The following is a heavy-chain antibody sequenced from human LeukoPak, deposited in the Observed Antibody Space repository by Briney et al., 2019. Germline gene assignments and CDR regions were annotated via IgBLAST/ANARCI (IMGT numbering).Heavy chain of an antibody. CDR2: ISDNAGRT. D-gene: IGHD3-22*01. CDR1: GITLSNYG. J-gene: IGHJ4*02. V-gene: IGHV3-23*01. Sequence: GGSLRPSCAVSGITLSNYGMSWVRQAPGKGLEWVAGISDNAGRTNYADSVKGRFSISRDNPKNTLYLQMNSLRAEDTAVYFCAKRGVVIRVILVGFHKEAYYFDSWGQGALVTVSS. CDR3: AKRGVVIRVILVGFHKEAYYFDS.